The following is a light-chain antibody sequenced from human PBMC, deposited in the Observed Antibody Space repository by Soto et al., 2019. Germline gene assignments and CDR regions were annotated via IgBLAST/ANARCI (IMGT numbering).Light chain of an antibody. Sequence: QSALTQPASVSGSTGQSITISCTGASSDVGSYNLVSWYQQHPGKAPKLMIYEGSKRPSGVSNRFSGSKSGNTASLTISGLQAEDEADYHCCSYAGSSTYVVFGGGTKLTV. J-gene: IGLJ2*01. CDR2: EGS. CDR1: SSDVGSYNL. CDR3: CSYAGSSTYVV. V-gene: IGLV2-23*01.